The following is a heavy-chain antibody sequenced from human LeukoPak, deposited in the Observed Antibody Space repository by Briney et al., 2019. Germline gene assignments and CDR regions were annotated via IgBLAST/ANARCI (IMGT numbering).Heavy chain of an antibody. CDR3: AIDATLYDSSAYYYLW. J-gene: IGHJ4*02. V-gene: IGHV1-69*01. D-gene: IGHD3-22*01. Sequence: SVKVSCKASGGTFSRYAISWVRQAPGQGLEWMGGIIPMFRTANYAQKFQGRVTITADESTSTAYMELTSLRSEDTAVYYCAIDATLYDSSAYYYLWWGQGTLVTVSS. CDR1: GGTFSRYA. CDR2: IIPMFRTA.